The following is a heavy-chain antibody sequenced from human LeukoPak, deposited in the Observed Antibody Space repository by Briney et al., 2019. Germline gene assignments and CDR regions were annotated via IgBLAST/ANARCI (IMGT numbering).Heavy chain of an antibody. CDR3: ARGPNFGDRVDYLES. CDR2: INHSGST. V-gene: IGHV4-34*01. Sequence: SETLSLTCAVYGGSFSGYYWSWIRQPPGKGLEWIGEINHSGSTNYNPSLKSRVTISVDTSKNQFSLKLSSVTAADTAVYYCARGPNFGDRVDYLESWGQGTKVTVSS. D-gene: IGHD4-17*01. CDR1: GGSFSGYY. J-gene: IGHJ4*02.